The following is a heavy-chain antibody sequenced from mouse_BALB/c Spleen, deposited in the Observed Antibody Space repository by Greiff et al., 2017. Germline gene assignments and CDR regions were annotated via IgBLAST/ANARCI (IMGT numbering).Heavy chain of an antibody. V-gene: IGHV5-6-4*01. Sequence: EVKLMESGGGLVKPGGSLKLSCAASGFTFSSYAMSWVRQTPEKRLEWVATISSGGSYTYYPDSVKGRFTISRDNAKNTLYLQMSSLKSEDTAMYYCTREDGPLDYWGQGTTLTVSS. CDR2: ISSGGSYT. CDR3: TREDGPLDY. D-gene: IGHD2-3*01. J-gene: IGHJ2*01. CDR1: GFTFSSYA.